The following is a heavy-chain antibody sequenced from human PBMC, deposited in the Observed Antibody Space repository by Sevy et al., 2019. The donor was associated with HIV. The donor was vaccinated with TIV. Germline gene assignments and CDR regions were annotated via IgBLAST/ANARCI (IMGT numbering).Heavy chain of an antibody. CDR3: ARGEIRSTISG. CDR1: GFTFSSYS. V-gene: IGHV3-21*01. J-gene: IGHJ4*02. D-gene: IGHD3-3*01. Sequence: GGSLRLSCAASGFTFSSYSMNWVRQAPGKGLEWVSSISSGSSYIYYADSVKGRFAISRDNAKNSLYLQMNSLRAEDTAVYYCARGEIRSTISGWGQGTLVTVSS. CDR2: ISSGSSYI.